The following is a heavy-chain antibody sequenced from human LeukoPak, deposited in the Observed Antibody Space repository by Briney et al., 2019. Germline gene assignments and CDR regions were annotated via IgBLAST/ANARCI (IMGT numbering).Heavy chain of an antibody. CDR1: GGSISSYY. D-gene: IGHD3-16*01. J-gene: IGHJ5*02. Sequence: SETLSLTCTVSGGSISSYYWSWIRQPPGKGLEWIGYIYYSGSTNYNPSLKSRVTISVDTSKNQFSLKLSSVTAADTAVYYCAREAFESRYDYVWGSYPYNWFDPWGQGTLATVSS. CDR2: IYYSGST. CDR3: AREAFESRYDYVWGSYPYNWFDP. V-gene: IGHV4-59*12.